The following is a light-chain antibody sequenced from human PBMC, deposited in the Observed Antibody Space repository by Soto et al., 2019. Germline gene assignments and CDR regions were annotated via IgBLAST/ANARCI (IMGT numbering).Light chain of an antibody. CDR3: MQALQTPRT. V-gene: IGKV2-28*01. J-gene: IGKJ2*02. CDR1: QTLLHSNGYNY. CDR2: LGS. Sequence: DIVMTQSPLSLPVTPGEPASISCGSSQTLLHSNGYNYLDWYLQKPGQSPRLLIYLGSNRASGVPDRFSGRGSGTEFTLKISRVEAEDVGVYYCMQALQTPRTFGQGTKLEIK.